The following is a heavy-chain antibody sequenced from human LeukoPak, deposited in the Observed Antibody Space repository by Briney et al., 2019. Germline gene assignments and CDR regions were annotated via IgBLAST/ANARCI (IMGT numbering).Heavy chain of an antibody. V-gene: IGHV4-30-4*01. J-gene: IGHJ4*02. D-gene: IGHD3-10*01. CDR3: ARVAFGPDYYGSGSYRGGVDY. Sequence: SETLSLTCTVSGGSISSYYWGWIRQPPGKGLEWIGYIYYSGSTYYNPSLKSRVTISVDTSKNQFSLKLSSVTAADMAVYYCARVAFGPDYYGSGSYRGGVDYWGQGTLVTVSS. CDR1: GGSISSYY. CDR2: IYYSGST.